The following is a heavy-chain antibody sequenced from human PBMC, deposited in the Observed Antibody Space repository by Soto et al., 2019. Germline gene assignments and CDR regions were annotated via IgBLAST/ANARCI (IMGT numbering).Heavy chain of an antibody. D-gene: IGHD3-22*01. CDR1: GFTFSNAW. CDR2: IKKRADGGTA. J-gene: IGHJ4*02. CDR3: TTVNPYISDSRCNCY. Sequence: EVQLVESGGGLVQPGGSLRLSCAASGFTFSNAWMNWVRQAPGKGLEWIGRIKKRADGGTADHATPVKGRFTISRDDSKNTLYLQMNSLKTQDTAVYYSTTVNPYISDSRCNCYWGKGTLVTVSS. V-gene: IGHV3-15*01.